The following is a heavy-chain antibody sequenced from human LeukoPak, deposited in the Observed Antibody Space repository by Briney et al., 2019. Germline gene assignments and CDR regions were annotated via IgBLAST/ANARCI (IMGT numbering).Heavy chain of an antibody. CDR2: VKSKTVGGAT. V-gene: IGHV3-15*01. D-gene: IGHD3-3*01. CDR3: ATSEVLNAFDI. CDR1: GFTFSGYW. J-gene: IGHJ3*02. Sequence: PGGSLRLSCAASGFTFSGYWMSWVRQAPGKGLEWVGRVKSKTVGGATDYAAPVKGRFTVSRDDSKNTLYLQMSSLKIEDTAVYYCATSEVLNAFDIWGQGTMVTVSS.